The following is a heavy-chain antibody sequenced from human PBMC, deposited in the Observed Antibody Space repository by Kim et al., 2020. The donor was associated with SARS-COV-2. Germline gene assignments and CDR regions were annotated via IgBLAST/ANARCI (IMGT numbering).Heavy chain of an antibody. D-gene: IGHD6-13*01. V-gene: IGHV1-2*02. Sequence: ASVKVSCKASGYTFTGYYMHWVRQAPGQGLEWMGWINPNSGGTNYAQKFQGRVTMTRDTSISTAYMELSRLRSDDTAVYYCARVYRGSSSWFDYWGQGTLVTVSS. CDR2: INPNSGGT. J-gene: IGHJ4*02. CDR3: ARVYRGSSSWFDY. CDR1: GYTFTGYY.